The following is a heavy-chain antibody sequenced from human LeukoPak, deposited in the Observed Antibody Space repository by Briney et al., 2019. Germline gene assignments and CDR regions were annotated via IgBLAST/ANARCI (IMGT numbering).Heavy chain of an antibody. J-gene: IGHJ6*02. CDR3: AREIVPAAMFYYYYGLDV. V-gene: IGHV3-23*01. D-gene: IGHD2-2*01. Sequence: GGSLRLSCAASGFSFSGYYMFWVRQAPGKGLEWVSAIGGTGVGTYYADSAKGRFTISRDNSKNTLYLQMNSLRAEDTAVYYCAREIVPAAMFYYYYGLDVWGQGTTVTVSS. CDR1: GFSFSGYY. CDR2: IGGTGVGT.